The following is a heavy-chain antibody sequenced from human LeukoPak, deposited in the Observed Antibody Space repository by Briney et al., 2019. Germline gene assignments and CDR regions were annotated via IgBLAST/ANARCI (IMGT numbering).Heavy chain of an antibody. J-gene: IGHJ5*02. CDR1: GFTFSSYS. CDR2: ISSSSSTI. V-gene: IGHV3-48*02. D-gene: IGHD3-3*01. CDR3: ARDSVTPRTYYDFWSGTGPGNWFDP. Sequence: GGSLRLSCAASGFTFSSYSMNWVRQAPGKGLEWVSYISSSSSTIYYADSVKGRFTISRDNAKNSLYLQMNSLRDEDTAVYYCARDSVTPRTYYDFWSGTGPGNWFDPWGQGTLVTVSS.